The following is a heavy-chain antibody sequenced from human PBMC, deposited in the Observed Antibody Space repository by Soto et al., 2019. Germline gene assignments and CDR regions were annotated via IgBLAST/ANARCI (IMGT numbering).Heavy chain of an antibody. CDR3: AILVYDRRLNYLYFDH. CDR1: GVSISSGNW. V-gene: IGHV4-4*02. J-gene: IGHJ4*02. CDR2: VYNDGSA. D-gene: IGHD3-22*01. Sequence: PSETLSLTCAVSGVSISSGNWWSWVRQPHGRGLEWIAEVYNDGSANYHPSLESRATISVDISKNLFSLRLSSVTAADTGKYYCAILVYDRRLNYLYFDHWGQGTLVTVSS.